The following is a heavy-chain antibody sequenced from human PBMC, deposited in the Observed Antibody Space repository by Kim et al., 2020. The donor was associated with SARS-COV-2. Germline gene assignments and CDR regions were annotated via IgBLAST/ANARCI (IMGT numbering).Heavy chain of an antibody. CDR3: ARDLGGYYGSGSYSAY. CDR2: ISSSGSTI. V-gene: IGHV3-48*03. Sequence: GGSLRLSCAASGFTFSSYEMNWVRQAPGKGLEWVSYISSSGSTIYYADSVKGRFTISRDSAKNSLYLQMNSLRAEDTAVYYCARDLGGYYGSGSYSAYWGQGTLVTVSS. J-gene: IGHJ4*02. CDR1: GFTFSSYE. D-gene: IGHD3-10*01.